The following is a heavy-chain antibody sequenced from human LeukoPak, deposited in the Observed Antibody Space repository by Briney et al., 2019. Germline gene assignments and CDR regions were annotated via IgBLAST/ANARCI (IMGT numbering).Heavy chain of an antibody. V-gene: IGHV4-4*07. CDR2: IHTSGSA. Sequence: SETLSLTCSVSGSSFNSYYWSWIRQPAGKGLEWIGRIHTSGSAEYSPSLQSRVTISVDMSKKEFSLKLTSVTAADTAVYYCARDLIYLIDEDYGWGQGTLVTVSS. J-gene: IGHJ4*02. D-gene: IGHD4-17*01. CDR1: GSSFNSYY. CDR3: ARDLIYLIDEDYG.